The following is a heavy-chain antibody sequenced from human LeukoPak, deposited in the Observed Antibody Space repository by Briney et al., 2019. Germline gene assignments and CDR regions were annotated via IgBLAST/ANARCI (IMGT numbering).Heavy chain of an antibody. Sequence: PSETLSLTCTVSGYSISSGSYWGWIRQPPGRGLEWIGSIYHSGSTYYNPSLKSRVTISVDTSKNLFSLKTSSVTAADTAVYYCARVIVGATDAFDIWGQGTMVTVSS. CDR2: IYHSGST. CDR3: ARVIVGATDAFDI. J-gene: IGHJ3*02. V-gene: IGHV4-38-2*02. D-gene: IGHD1-26*01. CDR1: GYSISSGSY.